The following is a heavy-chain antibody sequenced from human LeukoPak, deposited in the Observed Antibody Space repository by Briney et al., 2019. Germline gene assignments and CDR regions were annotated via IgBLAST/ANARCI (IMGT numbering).Heavy chain of an antibody. CDR1: GYSINNAHY. CDR3: ARASVEHSIVAGDYFDY. V-gene: IGHV4-38-2*01. J-gene: IGHJ4*02. CDR2: ISQSGIA. Sequence: PSETLSLTCAVSGYSINNAHYWAWIRQPPGKGPEWIGNISQSGIASYNPSLKSRVTISLDTSKNHFSLNLRSVTAADTAAYFCARASVEHSIVAGDYFDYWGQGTLVTVSS. D-gene: IGHD2-15*01.